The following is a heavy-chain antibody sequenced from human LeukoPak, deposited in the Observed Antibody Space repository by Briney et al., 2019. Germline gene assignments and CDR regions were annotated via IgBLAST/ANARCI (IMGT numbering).Heavy chain of an antibody. CDR1: GGSISSGNYY. Sequence: KTSETLSLTCTVSGGSISSGNYYWTWIRQPAGKGLEWIGHIYSGGSTNFHPSLKSRVTISVDTSKTQLFLKLTSVTAADTAVYYCGRGKYCGDTRCHGYYYMDVWGKGTTVTVSS. D-gene: IGHD2-2*01. CDR2: IYSGGST. V-gene: IGHV4-61*09. J-gene: IGHJ6*03. CDR3: GRGKYCGDTRCHGYYYMDV.